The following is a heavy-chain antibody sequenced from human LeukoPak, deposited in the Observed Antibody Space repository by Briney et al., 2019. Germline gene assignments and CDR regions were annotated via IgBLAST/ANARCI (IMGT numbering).Heavy chain of an antibody. CDR1: GFTFSTYC. CDR2: ICPDGTVT. V-gene: IGHV3-74*01. D-gene: IGHD1-26*01. CDR3: ARDPVEWELLLDY. J-gene: IGHJ4*02. Sequence: GGSLRLSCAASGFTFSTYCMHWVRQAPGKGPMWVSRICPDGTVTNYADSVKARFIISRDNARNSVYLQMASLRVEDTAVYYCARDPVEWELLLDYWGQGTLVTVSS.